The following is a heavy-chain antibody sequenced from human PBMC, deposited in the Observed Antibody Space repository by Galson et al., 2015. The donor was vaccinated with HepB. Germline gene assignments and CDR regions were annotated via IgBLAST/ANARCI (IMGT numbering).Heavy chain of an antibody. CDR1: GDSVSRKSTA. D-gene: IGHD3-22*01. CDR3: ARRDYCYDSNCQGGGFDY. J-gene: IGHJ4*02. Sequence: CAISGDSVSRKSTAWNWIRQSPSRGLEWLGRTYYRSQWYNDYAVSVKSRIRVNSDTSKNQFSLHLNSVTPDDTAIYYCARRDYCYDSNCQGGGFDYWGQGTLVTVSS. V-gene: IGHV6-1*01. CDR2: TYYRSQWYN.